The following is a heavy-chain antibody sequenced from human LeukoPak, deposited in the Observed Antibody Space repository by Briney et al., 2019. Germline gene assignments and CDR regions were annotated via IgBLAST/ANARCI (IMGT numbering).Heavy chain of an antibody. J-gene: IGHJ4*02. V-gene: IGHV1-69*04. CDR1: GGTFSSYA. CDR3: ARDRLPSVAGTIDY. CDR2: IIPILGIA. Sequence: SVKVSCKASGGTFSSYAISWVRQAPGQGLEWMGRIIPILGIANYAQKFQGRVTITADKSTSTVYMELSSLRSEDTAVYYCARDRLPSVAGTIDYWGQGTLVTVSS. D-gene: IGHD6-19*01.